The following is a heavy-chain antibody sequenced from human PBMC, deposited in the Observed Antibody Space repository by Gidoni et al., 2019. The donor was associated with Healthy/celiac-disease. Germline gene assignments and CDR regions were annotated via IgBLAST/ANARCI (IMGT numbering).Heavy chain of an antibody. CDR2: ISSSGSTI. D-gene: IGHD2-15*01. Sequence: VSYISSSGSTIYYADSVKGRFTISRDNAKNSLYLQMNSLRAEDTAVYYCARRRIAGWPTYWGQGTLVTVSS. V-gene: IGHV3-11*01. CDR3: ARRRIAGWPTY. J-gene: IGHJ4*02.